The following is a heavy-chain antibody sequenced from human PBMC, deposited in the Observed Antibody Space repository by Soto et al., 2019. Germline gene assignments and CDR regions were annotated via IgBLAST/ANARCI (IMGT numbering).Heavy chain of an antibody. CDR1: GFTFTSSA. CDR2: IVVGSGNT. D-gene: IGHD2-8*02. V-gene: IGHV1-58*01. CDR3: ARDGGVQARFDP. J-gene: IGHJ5*02. Sequence: SVKVSCKASGFTFTSSAVQWVRQARGQRLEWIGWIVVGSGNTNYAQKFQERVTITRDMSTSTAYMELSSLRSEDTAVYYCARDGGVQARFDPWGQGTLVTVSS.